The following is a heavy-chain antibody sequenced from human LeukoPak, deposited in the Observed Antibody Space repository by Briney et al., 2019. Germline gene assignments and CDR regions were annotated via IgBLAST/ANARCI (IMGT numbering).Heavy chain of an antibody. CDR1: GYTFTSYY. J-gene: IGHJ4*02. CDR2: INPSGGST. V-gene: IGHV1-46*01. CDR3: ARGGGWGFH. D-gene: IGHD6-19*01. Sequence: ASVKVSCKASGYTFTSYYMHWVRQAPGQGLEWMGIINPSGGSTSYARKFQGRVTITRNTSISTAYMELSGLRSEDTAVYYCARGGGWGFHWGQGTLVTVSS.